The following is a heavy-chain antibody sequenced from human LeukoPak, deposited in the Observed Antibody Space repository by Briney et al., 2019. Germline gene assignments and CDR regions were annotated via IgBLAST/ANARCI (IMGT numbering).Heavy chain of an antibody. J-gene: IGHJ4*02. D-gene: IGHD1-1*01. CDR1: GFTFSDYD. Sequence: GGSLRLSCAASGFTFSDYDMHWVRQATGKGLEWVSSIGTAGDTYYTGSVKGRSTISRENAKNSLYLQMNSLRAGDTAVCYCARVAKERVGGVYYFDYWGQGTLVTVSS. CDR2: IGTAGDT. V-gene: IGHV3-13*01. CDR3: ARVAKERVGGVYYFDY.